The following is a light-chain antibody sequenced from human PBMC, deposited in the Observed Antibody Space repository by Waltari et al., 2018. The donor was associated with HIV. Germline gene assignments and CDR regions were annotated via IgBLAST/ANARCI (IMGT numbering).Light chain of an antibody. Sequence: SSALTQTPSVSVSPAQTATITCPREAFPSRYAHWYHPRAGQAPFLVIYQDHKRPSGIPDRFSGSSSGTVLTLTISGVQTEDEGDYYCQTTDTNGVVVFGGGTKVTVL. CDR1: AFPSRY. J-gene: IGLJ2*01. CDR3: QTTDTNGVVV. CDR2: QDH. V-gene: IGLV3-25*03.